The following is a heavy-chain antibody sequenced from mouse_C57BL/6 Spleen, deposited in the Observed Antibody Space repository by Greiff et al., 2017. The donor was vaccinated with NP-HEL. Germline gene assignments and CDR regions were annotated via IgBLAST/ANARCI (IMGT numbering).Heavy chain of an antibody. J-gene: IGHJ4*01. CDR3: ARSYYGSSWYYAMDY. CDR2: IYPGSGST. V-gene: IGHV1-55*01. CDR1: GYTFTSYW. Sequence: QVQLQQPGAELVKPGASVKMSCKASGYTFTSYWITWVKQRPGQGLEWIGDIYPGSGSTNYTEKFKSKAILPVDTSSSTAYMHLSSLTSEDSAVYYCARSYYGSSWYYAMDYWGQGTSVTVSS. D-gene: IGHD1-1*01.